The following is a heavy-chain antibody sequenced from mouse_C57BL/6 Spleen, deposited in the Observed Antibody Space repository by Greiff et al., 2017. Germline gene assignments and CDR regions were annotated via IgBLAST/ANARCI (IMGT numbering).Heavy chain of an antibody. D-gene: IGHD2-3*01. J-gene: IGHJ4*01. Sequence: EVKLVESEGGLVQPGSSMKLSCTASGFTFSDYYMAWVRQVPEKGLEWVANINYDGSSTYYLDSLKSRFIISRDNAKNILYLQMSSLKSEDTATYYCARYDPIYAMDYWGQGTSVTVSS. CDR1: GFTFSDYY. V-gene: IGHV5-16*01. CDR3: ARYDPIYAMDY. CDR2: INYDGSST.